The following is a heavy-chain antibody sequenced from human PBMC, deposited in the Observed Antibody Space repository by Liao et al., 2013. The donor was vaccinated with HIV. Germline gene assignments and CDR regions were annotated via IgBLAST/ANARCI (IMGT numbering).Heavy chain of an antibody. CDR3: ARAKSWFGEISAFDI. J-gene: IGHJ3*02. V-gene: IGHV4-4*07. D-gene: IGHD3-10*01. Sequence: QVQLQESGPGLVKPSETLSLTCSVSGGSISSHYWSWIRQPAGKGLEWIGRIYTSGSTNYNPSLKSRVTMSVDTSKNQFSLKLSSVTAADTAVYYCARAKSWFGEISAFDIWGQGTMVTVSS. CDR1: GGSISSHY. CDR2: IYTSGST.